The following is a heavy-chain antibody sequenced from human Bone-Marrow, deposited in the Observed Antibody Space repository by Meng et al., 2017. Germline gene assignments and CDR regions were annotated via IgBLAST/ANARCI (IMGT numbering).Heavy chain of an antibody. V-gene: IGHV1-3*01. CDR1: GYSFTSYA. D-gene: IGHD6-13*01. Sequence: QVQLVQCGAEVKKPGASVKLSCEASGYSFTSYAIHWVRQAPGESLEWMGWINAGNGQTKYSERFQDRVAIARDTSANTAYMELSSLTSEDTAVYYCARGGIAAAAYSDHWGQGTLVTVSS. CDR3: ARGGIAAAAYSDH. J-gene: IGHJ4*02. CDR2: INAGNGQT.